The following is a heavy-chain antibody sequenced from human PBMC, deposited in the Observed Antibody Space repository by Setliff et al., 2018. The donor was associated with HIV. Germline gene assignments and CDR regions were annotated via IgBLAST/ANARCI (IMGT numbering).Heavy chain of an antibody. V-gene: IGHV4-59*11. Sequence: PSETLSLTCVISGGSMGSHYWSWIRQSPGKGLEWIGSTPYRGRTNYNPSLRSRVTISLDTSTSQFSLKVNSVTAADTAIYYCARGGPTVAYGVDVWGQGTTVTVSS. J-gene: IGHJ6*02. CDR2: TPYRGRT. CDR3: ARGGPTVAYGVDV. CDR1: GGSMGSHY. D-gene: IGHD4-17*01.